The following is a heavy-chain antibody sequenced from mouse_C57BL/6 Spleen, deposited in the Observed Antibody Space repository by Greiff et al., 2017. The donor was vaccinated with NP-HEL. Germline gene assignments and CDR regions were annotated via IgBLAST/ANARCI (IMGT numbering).Heavy chain of an antibody. J-gene: IGHJ3*01. CDR3: ARGGIYYDYDRFAY. CDR2: IYPGDGDT. Sequence: VQLQESGAELVKPGASVKISCKASGYAFSSYWMNWVKQRPGKGLEWIGQIYPGDGDTNYNGKFKGKATLTADKSSSTAYMQLSSLTSEDSAVYFCARGGIYYDYDRFAYWGQGTLVTVSA. V-gene: IGHV1-80*01. CDR1: GYAFSSYW. D-gene: IGHD2-4*01.